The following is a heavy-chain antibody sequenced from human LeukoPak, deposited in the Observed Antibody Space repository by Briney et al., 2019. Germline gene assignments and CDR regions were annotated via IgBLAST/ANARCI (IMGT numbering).Heavy chain of an antibody. CDR2: ISAYNGNT. J-gene: IGHJ6*02. CDR3: ARDRGVGSVDYYYGMDV. D-gene: IGHD3-10*01. V-gene: IGHV1-18*01. CDR1: GYTFTSYG. Sequence: GASVKVSCKASGYTFTSYGISWVRQAPGQGLEWMGWISAYNGNTNYAQKLQGRVTITADESTSTAYMELSSLRSEDTAVYYCARDRGVGSVDYYYGMDVWGQGTTVTVSS.